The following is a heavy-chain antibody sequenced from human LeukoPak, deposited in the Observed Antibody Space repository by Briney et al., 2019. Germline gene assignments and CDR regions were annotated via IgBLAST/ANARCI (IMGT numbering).Heavy chain of an antibody. CDR2: ISWNSGSI. J-gene: IGHJ4*02. CDR1: GFTFDDYA. Sequence: GRSLRLSCAASGFTFDDYAMHWVRQAPGKGLEWVSGISWNSGSIGYADSVKGRFTISRDNSKNTLYLQMNSLRAEDTAVYYCAKDRVESGYSYGPFDYWGQGTLVTVSS. V-gene: IGHV3-9*01. D-gene: IGHD5-18*01. CDR3: AKDRVESGYSYGPFDY.